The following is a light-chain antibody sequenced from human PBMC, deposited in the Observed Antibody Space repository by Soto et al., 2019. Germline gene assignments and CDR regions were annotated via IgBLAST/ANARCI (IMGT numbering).Light chain of an antibody. CDR1: SASVSGSYY. V-gene: IGLV8-61*01. J-gene: IGLJ2*01. Sequence: QTVVTQEPSSSVSPGGTVTLTCGLSSASVSGSYYPSWYQQTPGQAPRTLIYNTNTRSSGVPDRFSGSILGNKAALTITGAQADDESDYYCVLYMRSGISVFGGGTKLTVL. CDR2: NTN. CDR3: VLYMRSGISV.